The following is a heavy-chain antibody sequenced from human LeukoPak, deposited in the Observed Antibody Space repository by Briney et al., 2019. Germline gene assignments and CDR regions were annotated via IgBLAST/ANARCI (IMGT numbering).Heavy chain of an antibody. V-gene: IGHV3-15*01. CDR3: TADMPASSRAADY. CDR2: IKSKTDGGTT. J-gene: IGHJ4*02. Sequence: PGGSLRLSCAASGFTFSSYAMSWVRHAPGMGLECVGRIKSKTDGGTTDYSAPVKGRFTISRDDSNNTLYMQINSLKTEDTAVYYCTADMPASSRAADYRGQGTLVTVSS. CDR1: GFTFSSYA. D-gene: IGHD2-15*01.